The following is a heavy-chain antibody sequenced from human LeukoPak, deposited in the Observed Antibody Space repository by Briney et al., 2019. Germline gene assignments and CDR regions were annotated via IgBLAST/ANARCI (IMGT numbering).Heavy chain of an antibody. V-gene: IGHV1-2*04. Sequence: ASLKVSCKASGYIFTDYYMHWVRRTPGQGLEWMGWINPNSGDTNYAQKFQGWVTMTRDTSISTAYMELSRLRSDDTAVYYCASGTYYYYYMDVWGQGTTVTVSS. CDR2: INPNSGDT. J-gene: IGHJ6*02. CDR1: GYIFTDYY. CDR3: ASGTYYYYYMDV. D-gene: IGHD1-26*01.